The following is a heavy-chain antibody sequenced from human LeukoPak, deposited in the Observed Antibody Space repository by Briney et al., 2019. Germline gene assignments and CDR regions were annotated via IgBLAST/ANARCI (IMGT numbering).Heavy chain of an antibody. J-gene: IGHJ3*02. CDR2: IRYDGNNK. D-gene: IGHD1-26*01. V-gene: IGHV3-30*02. CDR3: AKNSLVGATVEAFDI. CDR1: GFTFSSYG. Sequence: GGSLRLSCAASGFTFSSYGMHWVRQAPGKGLEWVTFIRYDGNNKYFADSVKGRFTISRDNSKNTLYLQMNSLRAEDTAVYYCAKNSLVGATVEAFDIWGQGAMVTVSS.